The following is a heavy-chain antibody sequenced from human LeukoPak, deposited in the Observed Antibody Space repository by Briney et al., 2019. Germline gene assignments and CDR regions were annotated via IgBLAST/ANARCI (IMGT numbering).Heavy chain of an antibody. J-gene: IGHJ3*02. D-gene: IGHD1-26*01. CDR1: GYRFTSYW. V-gene: IGHV5-51*01. Sequence: PGESLKISCKGSGYRFTSYWIGWVRQMPGKGLEWMGIIYPGDSDTIYSPSFQGRVTISADKSTSTANLQWSSLKASDTAMYCCARSGGNYYSIWGQGTMVTVSS. CDR3: ARSGGNYYSI. CDR2: IYPGDSDT.